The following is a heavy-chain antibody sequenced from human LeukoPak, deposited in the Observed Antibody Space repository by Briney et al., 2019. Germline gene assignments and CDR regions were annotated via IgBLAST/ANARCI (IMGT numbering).Heavy chain of an antibody. CDR1: GFTFSNAW. Sequence: GGSLRLSCAASGFTFSNAWMSWVRQAPGKGLEWVANIKQDGSEKYYVDSVKGRFTISRDNAKNSLYLQMNSLRAEDTAVYYCARGGRLGDYWGQGTLVTVSS. V-gene: IGHV3-7*01. CDR3: ARGGRLGDY. D-gene: IGHD6-25*01. J-gene: IGHJ4*02. CDR2: IKQDGSEK.